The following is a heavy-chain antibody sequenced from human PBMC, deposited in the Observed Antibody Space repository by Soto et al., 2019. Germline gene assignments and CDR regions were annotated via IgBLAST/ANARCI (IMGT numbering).Heavy chain of an antibody. CDR2: IWYDGSNK. CDR3: ARGARIDSSSWYRVNYDYGMDV. D-gene: IGHD6-13*01. CDR1: GFTFSSYG. Sequence: QVQLVESGGGVVQPGRSLRLSCAASGFTFSSYGMHWVRQAPGKGLEWVAVIWYDGSNKYYADSVKGRFTISRDNSKNTLYLQMNSLRAEDTAVYYCARGARIDSSSWYRVNYDYGMDVWGQGTTVTVSS. J-gene: IGHJ6*02. V-gene: IGHV3-33*01.